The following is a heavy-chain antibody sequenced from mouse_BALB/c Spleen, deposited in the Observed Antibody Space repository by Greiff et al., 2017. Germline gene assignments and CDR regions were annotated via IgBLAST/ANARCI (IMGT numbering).Heavy chain of an antibody. V-gene: IGHV3-2*02. Sequence: DVKLVESGPGLVKPSQSLSLTCTVTGYSITSDYAWNWIRQFPGNKLEWMGYISYSGSTSYNPSLKSRISITRDTSKNQFFLQLNSVTTEDTATYYCARGGSPYWYFDVWGAGTTVTVSS. CDR1: GYSITSDYA. CDR2: ISYSGST. D-gene: IGHD1-1*02. CDR3: ARGGSPYWYFDV. J-gene: IGHJ1*01.